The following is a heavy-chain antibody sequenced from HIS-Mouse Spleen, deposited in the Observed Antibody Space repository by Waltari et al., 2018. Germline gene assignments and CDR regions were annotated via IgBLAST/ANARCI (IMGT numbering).Heavy chain of an antibody. V-gene: IGHV3-30*18. J-gene: IGHJ4*02. CDR1: GFPFLSYG. CDR2: ISYDGSNK. D-gene: IGHD6-19*01. CDR3: AKASSGWLDY. Sequence: QVHLVESGGGVVQPGMSISLSCAASGFPFLSYGLNWVRQAPGKGLEWVAVISYDGSNKYYADSVKGRFTISRDNSKNTLYLQMNSLRAEDTAVYYCAKASSGWLDYWGQGTLVTVSS.